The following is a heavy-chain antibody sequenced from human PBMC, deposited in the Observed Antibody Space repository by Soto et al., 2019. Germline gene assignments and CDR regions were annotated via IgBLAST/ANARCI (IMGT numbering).Heavy chain of an antibody. V-gene: IGHV4-34*01. CDR3: ARAGYCSGGSCYRRNWFDP. D-gene: IGHD2-15*01. CDR2: INHSGST. Sequence: PSETLSLTCAVYGGSFSGYYWSWIRQPPGKGLEWIGEINHSGSTNYNPSLKSRVTISVDTSKNQFSLKLSSVTAADTAVYYCARAGYCSGGSCYRRNWFDPCGQGTPVTVSS. CDR1: GGSFSGYY. J-gene: IGHJ5*02.